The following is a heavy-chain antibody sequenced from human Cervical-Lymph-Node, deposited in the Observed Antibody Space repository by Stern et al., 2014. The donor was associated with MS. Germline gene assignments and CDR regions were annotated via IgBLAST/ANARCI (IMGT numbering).Heavy chain of an antibody. CDR1: GFNFSNYA. Sequence: VQLEESGGGVVQPGGSLRLSCAASGFNFSNYAMHWVRQAPGKGLERVTMLSYDGNKEYYADSVKGRFTISRDNSMNRLYLQMNGLRDEDTAVYYCARASTWIQLWLVGYWGQGALVSVSS. CDR3: ARASTWIQLWLVGY. CDR2: LSYDGNKE. V-gene: IGHV3-30*04. D-gene: IGHD5-18*01. J-gene: IGHJ4*02.